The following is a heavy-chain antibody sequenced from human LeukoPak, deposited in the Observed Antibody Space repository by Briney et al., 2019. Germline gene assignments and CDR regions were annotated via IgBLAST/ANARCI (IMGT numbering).Heavy chain of an antibody. CDR3: ARDRAEGMATIIDAFDI. V-gene: IGHV3-66*01. J-gene: IGHJ3*02. CDR1: GFTVSSSY. CDR2: MYSGGNT. Sequence: GGSLRLSCAASGFTVSSSYISWVRQAPGKGLEWVSVMYSGGNTYYADSVKGRFTISRDKSKNTLYLQMNSLRAEDTAVYHCARDRAEGMATIIDAFDIWGQGTMVTVSS. D-gene: IGHD5-24*01.